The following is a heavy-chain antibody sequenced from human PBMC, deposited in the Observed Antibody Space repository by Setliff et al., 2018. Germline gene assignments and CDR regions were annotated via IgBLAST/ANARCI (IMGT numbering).Heavy chain of an antibody. V-gene: IGHV1-2*06. CDR3: ARGRGSYYYYMDV. D-gene: IGHD1-26*01. Sequence: ASVKVSCKASGYPFTGYYMHWVRQAPGQGLEWMGRINPNSGGTNYAQKFQGRVTMTRDTSISTAYMELSRLRSDDTAVYYCARGRGSYYYYMDVWGKGTTVTVSS. CDR1: GYPFTGYY. CDR2: INPNSGGT. J-gene: IGHJ6*03.